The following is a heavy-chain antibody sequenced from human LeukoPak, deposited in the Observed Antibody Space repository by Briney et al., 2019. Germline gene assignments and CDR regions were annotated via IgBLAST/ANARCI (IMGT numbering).Heavy chain of an antibody. CDR1: GFTFSSYA. V-gene: IGHV3-23*01. D-gene: IGHD3-3*02. CDR3: ANRRAPPHLGHFDY. Sequence: GGSLRLSCAASGFTFSSYAMSWVRQAPGKGLEWVSAISGSGGSTYYADSVKGRFTISRDKSKNTLYLQMNSLRAEDTAVYYCANRRAPPHLGHFDYWGQGTLVTVSS. J-gene: IGHJ4*02. CDR2: ISGSGGST.